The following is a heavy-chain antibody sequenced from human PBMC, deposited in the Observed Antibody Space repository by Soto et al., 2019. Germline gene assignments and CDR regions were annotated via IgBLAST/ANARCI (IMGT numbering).Heavy chain of an antibody. CDR2: IYYSGST. CDR1: GASICSSRYY. D-gene: IGHD5-12*01. CDR3: ARRNSSMWLYDYYYGMDV. V-gene: IGHV4-39*01. J-gene: IGHJ6*02. Sequence: SEILSRTCPVPGASICSSRYYWGWSSQPPGKGLEWIGSIYYSGSTYYNPSLKSRVTISVDTSKNQFSLKLSSVTAADTAVYYCARRNSSMWLYDYYYGMDVWGQGTTVT.